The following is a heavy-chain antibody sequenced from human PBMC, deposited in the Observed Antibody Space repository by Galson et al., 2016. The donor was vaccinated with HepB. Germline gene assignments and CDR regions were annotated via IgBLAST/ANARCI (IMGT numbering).Heavy chain of an antibody. CDR2: LPSENNIK. D-gene: IGHD3-10*01. CDR3: ACNRRGVFLLDC. V-gene: IGHV3-48*01. Sequence: SLRLSCAVSGVTFSSLSMNWVRQAPGKGLEWVSYLPSENNIKHYADSVRGRFTISRDNAKNSLYLQMNSLRVEDTAVYYCACNRRGVFLLDCWGQGTLVNVSS. J-gene: IGHJ4*02. CDR1: GVTFSSLS.